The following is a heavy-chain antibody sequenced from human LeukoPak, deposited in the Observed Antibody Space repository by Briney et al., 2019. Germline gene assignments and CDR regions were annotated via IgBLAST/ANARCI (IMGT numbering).Heavy chain of an antibody. CDR2: ITSSSTYM. J-gene: IGHJ6*03. D-gene: IGHD1-26*01. CDR3: ARDPYSGRYGDYYYYYMDV. CDR1: GFTFSSYE. V-gene: IGHV3-21*01. Sequence: PGGSLRLSCAASGFTFSSYEMNWVRQVPGKGLEWVSSITSSSTYMFYADSVKGRFTISRDNAQNSLYQQINSLRAEDTAVYYCARDPYSGRYGDYYYYYMDVWGKGTTVTISS.